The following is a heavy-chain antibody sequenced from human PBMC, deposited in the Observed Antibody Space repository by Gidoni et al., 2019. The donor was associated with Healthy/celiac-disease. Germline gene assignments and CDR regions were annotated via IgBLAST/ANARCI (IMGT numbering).Heavy chain of an antibody. V-gene: IGHV1-18*04. CDR2: ISAYHGNT. CDR3: ARGSYRGPFSADARGGDY. CDR1: GSPFTSYG. J-gene: IGHJ4*02. D-gene: IGHD3-10*01. Sequence: QVQLVQSGAEVKKPAASVKVSCTASGSPFTSYGLSWVRQAPGQGLEWMGWISAYHGNTNYAQKLQGRGTMTTDTSTSTAYMELRSLRSDDTAVYYCARGSYRGPFSADARGGDYWGQGTLVTVSS.